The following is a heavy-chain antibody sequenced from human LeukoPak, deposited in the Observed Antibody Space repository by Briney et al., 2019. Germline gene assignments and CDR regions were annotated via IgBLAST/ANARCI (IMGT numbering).Heavy chain of an antibody. D-gene: IGHD5-18*01. CDR1: GYTFTSYY. V-gene: IGHV1-46*01. Sequence: ASVKVSCKASGYTFTSYYMHWVRQAPGQGLEWMGIINPSGGSTSYAQKFQGRVAMTRDTSTSTVYMELSSLRSADTAVYYCARDPGGGYSYPDYWGQGTLVTVSS. CDR3: ARDPGGGYSYPDY. CDR2: INPSGGST. J-gene: IGHJ4*02.